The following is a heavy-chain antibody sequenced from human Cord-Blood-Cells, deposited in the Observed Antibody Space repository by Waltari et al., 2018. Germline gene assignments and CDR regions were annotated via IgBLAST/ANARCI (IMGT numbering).Heavy chain of an antibody. V-gene: IGHV1-3*01. CDR2: INAGNGNT. CDR3: VSISSGYYYYFDY. Sequence: QVQLVQSGAEVKKPGASVKVSCKASGYTFTSYAMHWVRQAPGQRLEWMGWINAGNGNTKYSQKFQGRVTITRDTSASTAYMELSSLRSEDTAVYYCVSISSGYYYYFDYWGQGTLVTVSS. J-gene: IGHJ4*02. CDR1: GYTFTSYA. D-gene: IGHD3-22*01.